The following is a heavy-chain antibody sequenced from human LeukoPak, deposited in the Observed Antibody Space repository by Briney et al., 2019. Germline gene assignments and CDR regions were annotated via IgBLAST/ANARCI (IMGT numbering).Heavy chain of an antibody. CDR1: GFTFSSYS. D-gene: IGHD2-2*01. J-gene: IGHJ4*02. CDR3: ARDCSSTSCYLDY. CDR2: ISTSSTYI. Sequence: GGSLRLSCAASGFTFSSYSMNWVRQAPGKGLEWVSSISTSSTYIHYADSVKGRFTISRDNAKNSLYLQMNSLRAEDTAVYYCARDCSSTSCYLDYWGQGTLVTVSS. V-gene: IGHV3-21*01.